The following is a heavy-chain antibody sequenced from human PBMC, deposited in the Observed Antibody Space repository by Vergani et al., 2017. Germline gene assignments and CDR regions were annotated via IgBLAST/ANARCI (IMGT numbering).Heavy chain of an antibody. Sequence: QVQLQESGPGLVKPSETLSLTCTVSGGSVSSGSYYWSWIRQPAGKGLEWIGYIYYSGSTNYNPSLKSRVTISVDTSKNQFSLKLSSVTAADTAVYYCAREVGIAAAGRVYYYYYYMDVWGKGTTVTVSS. CDR3: AREVGIAAAGRVYYYYYYMDV. D-gene: IGHD6-13*01. CDR1: GGSVSSGSYY. V-gene: IGHV4-61*10. CDR2: IYYSGST. J-gene: IGHJ6*03.